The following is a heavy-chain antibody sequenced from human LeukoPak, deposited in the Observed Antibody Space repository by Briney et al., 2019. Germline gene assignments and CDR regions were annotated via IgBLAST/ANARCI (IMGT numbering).Heavy chain of an antibody. CDR1: GFTFSSYA. CDR2: INQDGSEK. CDR3: ARDKIVGATHFDY. V-gene: IGHV3-7*03. Sequence: GRSLRLSCAASGFTFSSYAMHWVRQAPGKGLEWVANINQDGSEKYYVDSVKGRFTIARDNAKNSLYLQMNSLRADDTAVYYCARDKIVGATHFDYWGQGTLVTVSS. D-gene: IGHD1-26*01. J-gene: IGHJ4*02.